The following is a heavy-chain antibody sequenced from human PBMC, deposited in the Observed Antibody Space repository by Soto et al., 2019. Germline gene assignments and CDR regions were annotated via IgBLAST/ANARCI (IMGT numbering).Heavy chain of an antibody. CDR2: IYPGDSDT. Sequence: PGESLKISCKGSGYSFTSYWIGWVRQMPGKGLEWMGIIYPGDSDTRYSPSFQGQVTNSADKSISTAYLQWSSLKASDTAMYYCARMNYDYGDHGLYYYYVDVWGKGTTVTVSS. V-gene: IGHV5-51*01. CDR1: GYSFTSYW. CDR3: ARMNYDYGDHGLYYYYVDV. J-gene: IGHJ6*03. D-gene: IGHD4-17*01.